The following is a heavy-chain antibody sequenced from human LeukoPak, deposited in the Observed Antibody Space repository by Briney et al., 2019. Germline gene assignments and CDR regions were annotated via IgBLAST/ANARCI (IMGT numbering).Heavy chain of an antibody. CDR1: GFTFSSCA. J-gene: IGHJ4*02. V-gene: IGHV3-23*01. CDR2: ISESGDAT. Sequence: PGGSLRLSCAASGFTFSSCAVSWVRQAPGKGLEWVSAISESGDATYYADSVRGRFTISRDNSKNTLYLQMNRLRVDDTAIYYCAKDRDYWGQGTLVTVSS. CDR3: AKDRDY.